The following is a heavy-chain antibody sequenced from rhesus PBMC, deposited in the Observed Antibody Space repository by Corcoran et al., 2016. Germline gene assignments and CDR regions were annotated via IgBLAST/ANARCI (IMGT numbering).Heavy chain of an antibody. D-gene: IGHD1-20*01. J-gene: IGHJ4*01. V-gene: IGHV2-95*01. CDR2: IYWNDSK. CDR1: GFSISTTGTG. Sequence: QVTLKESGPALVKPTQTLTLTCTFSGFSISTTGTGVGWIRQPPGKALEWLASIYWNDSKYYSTSLKSRLTISKDTSKNQVVLTMTNMDPVDTATYYCARVDIAGTTFGDYWGQGVLVTDSS. CDR3: ARVDIAGTTFGDY.